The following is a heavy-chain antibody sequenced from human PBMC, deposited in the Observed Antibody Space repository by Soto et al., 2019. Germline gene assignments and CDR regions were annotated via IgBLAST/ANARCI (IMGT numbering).Heavy chain of an antibody. Sequence: QVQLVQSGAEVKKPGSSVKVSCKASGGTFSSYAISWVRQAPGQGLEWMGGIIPIFGTANYAQKFQGRVTITADESTRTAYMELSSLRSEDTAVYYCARGGPEMATRDYYFDYWGQGTLVTVSS. CDR1: GGTFSSYA. D-gene: IGHD5-12*01. CDR3: ARGGPEMATRDYYFDY. CDR2: IIPIFGTA. V-gene: IGHV1-69*01. J-gene: IGHJ4*02.